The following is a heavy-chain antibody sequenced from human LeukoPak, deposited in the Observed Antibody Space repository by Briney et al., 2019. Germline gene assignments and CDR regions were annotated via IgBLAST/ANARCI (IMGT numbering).Heavy chain of an antibody. J-gene: IGHJ6*02. CDR1: GYTFTGYP. Sequence: GASVKVSCKASGYTFTGYPMHWARQAPGQGLEWMGWINPNSGGTNYAQKFQGRVTMTRDTSISTVYMELSSLRSDDTAVYYCARDNDVGGGAFYGMDVWGQGTTVTVSS. CDR3: ARDNDVGGGAFYGMDV. V-gene: IGHV1-2*02. CDR2: INPNSGGT. D-gene: IGHD3-3*01.